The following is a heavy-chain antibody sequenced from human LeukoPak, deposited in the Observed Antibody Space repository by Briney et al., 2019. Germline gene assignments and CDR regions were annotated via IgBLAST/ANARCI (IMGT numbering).Heavy chain of an antibody. CDR3: AKYTARAAVPGPDY. J-gene: IGHJ4*02. V-gene: IGHV3-48*01. Sequence: AGGSLRLSCAASGFTLSSYSMNWVRQAPGKGLEWVSYISSSSSTTYYADSVKGRFTISRDNAKNTLYLQIDSLRAEDTAVYYCAKYTARAAVPGPDYWGQGTLVTVSS. D-gene: IGHD6-13*01. CDR2: ISSSSSTT. CDR1: GFTLSSYS.